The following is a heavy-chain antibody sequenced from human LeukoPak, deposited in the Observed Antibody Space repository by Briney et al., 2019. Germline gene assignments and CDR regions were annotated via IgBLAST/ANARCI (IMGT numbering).Heavy chain of an antibody. D-gene: IGHD4-17*01. V-gene: IGHV4-39*01. J-gene: IGHJ4*02. CDR3: ASHNLYGDRYYFDY. CDR1: GGSISSSSYY. Sequence: SETLSLTCTVSGGSISSSSYYWGWIRQPPGKGLEWIGSIYYSGSTYYNPSLKSRVTISVDTSRNQFSLKLSSVTAADTAVYYCASHNLYGDRYYFDYWGQGTLVTVSS. CDR2: IYYSGST.